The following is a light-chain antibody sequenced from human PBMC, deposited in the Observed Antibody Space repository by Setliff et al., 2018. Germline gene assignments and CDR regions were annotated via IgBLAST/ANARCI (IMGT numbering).Light chain of an antibody. J-gene: IGLJ1*01. CDR1: SSDVGGYNF. Sequence: QSALTQPRSVSGSPGQSATISCTGTSSDVGGYNFVSWYQVYPGKAPKVMIYDVSKRPSGVPDRFSGSKSGTTASLTISGLQPEDEADYYCCSFAGTYSFVFGTGTKVTVL. V-gene: IGLV2-11*01. CDR2: DVS. CDR3: CSFAGTYSFV.